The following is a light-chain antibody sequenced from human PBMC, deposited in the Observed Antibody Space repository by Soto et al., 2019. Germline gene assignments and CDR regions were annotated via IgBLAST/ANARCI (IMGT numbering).Light chain of an antibody. Sequence: DIQMTQSPSSLSASVGDRVTITCRASQTISNFVNWYQQKLGRAPRLLIYAASSLQSGVPSRFSGSGSGTDFTLTISSLQPEDFAVYYCQQGSNWYTFGQGTKLEIK. CDR1: QTISNF. V-gene: IGKV1-39*01. J-gene: IGKJ2*01. CDR2: AAS. CDR3: QQGSNWYT.